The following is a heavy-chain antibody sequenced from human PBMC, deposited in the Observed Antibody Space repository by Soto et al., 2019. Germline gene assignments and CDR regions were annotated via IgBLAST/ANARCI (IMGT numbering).Heavy chain of an antibody. D-gene: IGHD2-2*01. CDR1: EGTFSTYT. Sequence: QVHLVQSGAEVKKPGSSVKVSCKATEGTFSTYTLIWVRQAPGQGLEWMGRIIPMLTVRNSAQKFQDRVTLTADKSTSTAIMELTSLTSDDTAVYYCSIGTWSAETFDVWGQGTMVTVSS. J-gene: IGHJ3*01. CDR3: SIGTWSAETFDV. CDR2: IIPMLTVR. V-gene: IGHV1-69*02.